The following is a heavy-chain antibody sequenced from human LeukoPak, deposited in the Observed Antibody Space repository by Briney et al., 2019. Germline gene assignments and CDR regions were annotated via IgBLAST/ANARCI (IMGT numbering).Heavy chain of an antibody. CDR2: INPNSGGT. D-gene: IGHD2-2*02. Sequence: ASVKVSCKASGYTFTGYYMHWVRQAPGQGLEWMGWINPNSGGTNYAQKFQGRVTMTGDTSISTAYMELSRLRSDDTAVYYCARDDCSSTSCYTLDYWGQGTLVTVSS. J-gene: IGHJ4*02. CDR3: ARDDCSSTSCYTLDY. CDR1: GYTFTGYY. V-gene: IGHV1-2*02.